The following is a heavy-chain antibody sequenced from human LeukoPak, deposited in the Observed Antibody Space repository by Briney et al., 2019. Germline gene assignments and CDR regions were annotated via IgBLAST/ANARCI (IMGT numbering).Heavy chain of an antibody. CDR3: ARGLEWSGVSFDY. CDR1: GGSISSGSYY. CDR2: IDTSGST. V-gene: IGHV4-61*02. Sequence: IPSETLSLTCTVSGGSISSGSYYWSWIRQPAGKGLEWIGRIDTSGSTNYNPSLKSRVTISVDTSKNQFSLKLSSVTAADTAVYYCARGLEWSGVSFDYWGQGTLVTVSS. J-gene: IGHJ4*02. D-gene: IGHD3-3*01.